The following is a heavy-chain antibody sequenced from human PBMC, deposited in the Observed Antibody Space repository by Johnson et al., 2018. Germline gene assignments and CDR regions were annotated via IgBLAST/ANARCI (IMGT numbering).Heavy chain of an antibody. D-gene: IGHD3-10*01. CDR2: ISYDGSNK. V-gene: IGHV3-30-3*01. Sequence: QVQLVESGGGVVQPGRSLRLSCAASGFTFSSYAMHWVRQAPGKGLEWVAVISYDGSNKYYADSVKGRFTISRDNSKNTLYLQMNSLRAEDTAVYYCAKDWFNYYYYGMDVWGQGTTVTVSS. J-gene: IGHJ6*02. CDR1: GFTFSSYA. CDR3: AKDWFNYYYYGMDV.